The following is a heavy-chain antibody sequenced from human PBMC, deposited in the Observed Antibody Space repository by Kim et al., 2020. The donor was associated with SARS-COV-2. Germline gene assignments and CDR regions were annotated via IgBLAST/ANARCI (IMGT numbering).Heavy chain of an antibody. CDR1: GYTFTSYY. V-gene: IGHV1-46*01. D-gene: IGHD2-21*01. Sequence: ASVKVSCKASGYTFTSYYMHWVRQAPGQGLEWMGIINPSGGSTSYAQKFQGRVTMTRDTSTSTVDMELSSLRSADTAVYYCARDRAEKHIVVVPLPWFDPWGQGTLGTVSS. CDR2: INPSGGST. J-gene: IGHJ5*02. CDR3: ARDRAEKHIVVVPLPWFDP.